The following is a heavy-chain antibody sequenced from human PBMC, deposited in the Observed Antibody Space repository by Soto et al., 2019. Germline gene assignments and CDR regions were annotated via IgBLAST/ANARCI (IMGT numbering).Heavy chain of an antibody. Sequence: QVQLVESGGGVVQPGRSLRLSCAASGFTFSSYGMHWVRQAPGKGLEWVAVIWYDGSKKYYADSVKGRFTISRNNSKNPLYLHMNSRRAEATAVYYCARNCGGNPFDYWGPGTLVTVAS. V-gene: IGHV3-33*01. CDR3: ARNCGGNPFDY. D-gene: IGHD2-15*01. CDR2: IWYDGSKK. J-gene: IGHJ4*02. CDR1: GFTFSSYG.